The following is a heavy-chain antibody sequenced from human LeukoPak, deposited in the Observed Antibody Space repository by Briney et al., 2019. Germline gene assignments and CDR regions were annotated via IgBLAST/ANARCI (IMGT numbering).Heavy chain of an antibody. D-gene: IGHD4-17*01. CDR2: ISYDGSNK. Sequence: GGSLRLSCAASGFTFSSYGMHWVRQAPGKGLEWVAVISYDGSNKYYADSVKGRFTISRDNSKNTLYLQMNSLRAEDTAVYYCAKGLLVTTVTTPRFDPWGQGTLVTVSS. CDR1: GFTFSSYG. J-gene: IGHJ5*02. V-gene: IGHV3-30*18. CDR3: AKGLLVTTVTTPRFDP.